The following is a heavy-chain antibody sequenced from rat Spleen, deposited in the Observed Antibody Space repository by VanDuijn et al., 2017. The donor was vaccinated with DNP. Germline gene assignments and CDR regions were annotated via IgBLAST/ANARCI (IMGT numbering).Heavy chain of an antibody. CDR3: ARHDYSGDGYFDY. CDR1: GFTFSDYN. V-gene: IGHV5-7*01. J-gene: IGHJ2*01. D-gene: IGHD1-1*01. Sequence: EVLLVESDGGLVQPGRSLKLSCIASGFTFSDYNMAWVRQAPKKGLEWVATISYDDSSTYYRDSVKGRFTISRDNAKSTLYLQMDSLRSEDTATYYCARHDYSGDGYFDYWGQGVMVTVSS. CDR2: ISYDDSST.